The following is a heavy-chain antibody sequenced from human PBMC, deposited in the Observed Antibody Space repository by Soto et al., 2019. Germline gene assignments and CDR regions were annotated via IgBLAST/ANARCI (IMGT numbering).Heavy chain of an antibody. D-gene: IGHD5-18*01. CDR2: IRSKANSYAT. V-gene: IGHV3-73*01. CDR1: GFTFSGSA. CDR3: TRQSVDTAMVIIS. Sequence: GGSLRLSCAASGFTFSGSAMHWVRQASGKGLEWVGRIRSKANSYATAYAASVKGRFTISRDDSKNTAYLQMNSLKTEDTAVYYCTRQSVDTAMVIISWGQGTLVTVSS. J-gene: IGHJ5*02.